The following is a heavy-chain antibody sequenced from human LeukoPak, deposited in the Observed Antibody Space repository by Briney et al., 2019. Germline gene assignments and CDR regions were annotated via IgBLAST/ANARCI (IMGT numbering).Heavy chain of an antibody. D-gene: IGHD3-10*01. Sequence: ASVKVSCKASGYTFTSYDINWVRQATGQGLEWMGWMNPNSGNTGYAQKFQGRVTMTRNTSISTAYMELSSLRSEDTAVYYCARGSRTRGTMVRGVGYGKDVWGQGTTVTVSS. V-gene: IGHV1-8*01. CDR1: GYTFTSYD. CDR3: ARGSRTRGTMVRGVGYGKDV. J-gene: IGHJ6*02. CDR2: MNPNSGNT.